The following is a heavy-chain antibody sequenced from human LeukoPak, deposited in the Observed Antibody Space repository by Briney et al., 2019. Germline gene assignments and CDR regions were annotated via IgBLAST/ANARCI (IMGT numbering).Heavy chain of an antibody. CDR2: INHSGST. Sequence: SQTLSLTCIVSGGSISSGGYYWSWIRQPPGKGLECIGYINHSGSTFYNPSLKSRVSISVDRSKNQFSLKLSSVTAADTAVYYCASTDYYDSSGYYRYWGQGTLVTVSS. CDR1: GGSISSGGYY. V-gene: IGHV4-30-2*01. D-gene: IGHD3-22*01. CDR3: ASTDYYDSSGYYRY. J-gene: IGHJ4*02.